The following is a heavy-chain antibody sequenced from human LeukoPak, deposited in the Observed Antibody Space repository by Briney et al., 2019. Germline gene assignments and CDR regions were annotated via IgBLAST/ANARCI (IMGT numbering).Heavy chain of an antibody. J-gene: IGHJ5*02. D-gene: IGHD2-21*01. Sequence: EASVKVSCKTSGYSFTDYYMHWGRQAPGQGLEWMGWINPKSGGTSSAQKSQGRVTMTRDTAITTVYMEVSWLTSDDTAIYYCARADRLDGGPYLIGPWGQGTLVTVSS. CDR3: ARADRLDGGPYLIGP. CDR2: INPKSGGT. V-gene: IGHV1-2*02. CDR1: GYSFTDYY.